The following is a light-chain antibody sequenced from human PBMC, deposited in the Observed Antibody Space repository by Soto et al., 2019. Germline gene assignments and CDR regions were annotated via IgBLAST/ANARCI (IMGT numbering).Light chain of an antibody. V-gene: IGLV2-14*01. CDR2: EVS. J-gene: IGLJ3*02. CDR3: SSYTSSSNPNWV. CDR1: SSDVGGYNY. Sequence: QSALTQPASVSGSPGQSITISCTGTSSDVGGYNYVSWYQQHPGKAPKLMIYEVSNRPSGVFNRFSGSKSGNTASLTISGLQAEDEADYYCSSYTSSSNPNWVFGGGTKVTVL.